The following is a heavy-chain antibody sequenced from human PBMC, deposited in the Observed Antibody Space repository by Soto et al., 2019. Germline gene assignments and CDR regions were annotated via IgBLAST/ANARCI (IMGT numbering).Heavy chain of an antibody. Sequence: SSETPALTCAVSGGSISSSNWWSGVRQPPGKGLEWIGEIYHSGSTNYNPSLKSRVTISXXXXXXQXSXKXXSVTAXDTAVYYCARLDEAAGRYYYGMDVWGQGTADT. J-gene: IGHJ6*02. CDR3: ARLDEAAGRYYYGMDV. CDR1: GGSISSSNW. V-gene: IGHV4-4*02. CDR2: IYHSGST. D-gene: IGHD6-13*01.